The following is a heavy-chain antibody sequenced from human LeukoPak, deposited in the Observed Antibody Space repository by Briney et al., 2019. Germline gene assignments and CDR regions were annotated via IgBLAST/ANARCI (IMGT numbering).Heavy chain of an antibody. CDR3: TRSERKLRYFDWLLY. J-gene: IGHJ4*02. CDR1: GFSFSGSG. D-gene: IGHD3-9*01. CDR2: IRGKTYGGTT. V-gene: IGHV3-49*04. Sequence: GGSLRLSCAASGFSFSGSGIHWVRQASGKGLEWVAFIRGKTYGGTTEYAASVKGRFTISRDDSKNIAYLQMNSLKTEDTAVYYCTRSERKLRYFDWLLYWGQGTLVTVSS.